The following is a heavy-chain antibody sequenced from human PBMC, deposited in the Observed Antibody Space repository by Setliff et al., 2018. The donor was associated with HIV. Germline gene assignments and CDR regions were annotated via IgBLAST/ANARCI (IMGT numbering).Heavy chain of an antibody. J-gene: IGHJ6*03. D-gene: IGHD5-12*01. CDR1: GGSISSYY. V-gene: IGHV4-34*01. Sequence: SETLSLTCTGSGGSISSYYWSWIRQPPGKGLEWIGEINHSGSTHYNPPLKSRATISVDTSKNQFSLRLNSVTAADTAVYYCARGATLLPGYSDRWEYFYMDVWGKGTTVTVSS. CDR2: INHSGST. CDR3: ARGATLLPGYSDRWEYFYMDV.